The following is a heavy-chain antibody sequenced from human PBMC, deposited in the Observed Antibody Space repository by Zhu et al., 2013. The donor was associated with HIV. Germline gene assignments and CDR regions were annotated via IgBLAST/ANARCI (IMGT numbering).Heavy chain of an antibody. Sequence: QVVQSGGEMKEPGASVKISCKTSGYTFTNYGISWVRQAPGQGLEWMGWINPDSGDTDYAQKFLGRVSITRDMSIGTAFMEVRRLTSDDAAVYYCARSLGLTFGVVVWGQGTLVTVSS. CDR2: INPDSGDT. CDR3: ARSLGLTFGVVV. CDR1: GYTFTNYG. D-gene: IGHD3-3*01. J-gene: IGHJ4*02. V-gene: IGHV1-2*02.